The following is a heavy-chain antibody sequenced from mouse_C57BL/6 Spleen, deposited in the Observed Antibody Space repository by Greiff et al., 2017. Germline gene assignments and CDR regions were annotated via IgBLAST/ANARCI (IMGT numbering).Heavy chain of an antibody. CDR1: GYTFTSYW. CDR2: INPSSGYT. D-gene: IGHD2-1*01. Sequence: QFHVKQSGAELAKPGASVKLSCKASGYTFTSYWMHWVKQRPGQGLEWIGYINPSSGYTKYNQKFKDKATLTADKSSSAAYMQLSSLTYEDSAVYYCARANYCNYDYWGQGTTLTVSS. V-gene: IGHV1-7*01. J-gene: IGHJ2*01. CDR3: ARANYCNYDY.